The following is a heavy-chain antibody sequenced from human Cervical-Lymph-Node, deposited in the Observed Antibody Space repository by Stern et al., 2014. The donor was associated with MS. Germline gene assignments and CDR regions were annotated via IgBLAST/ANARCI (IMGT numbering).Heavy chain of an antibody. J-gene: IGHJ4*02. V-gene: IGHV3-9*01. CDR2: INWNSGSL. CDR1: GFTFDDYA. D-gene: IGHD2-21*01. CDR3: ARAYGGTYYYDF. Sequence: VQLMQSGGGLVQPGRSLSLSCVASGFTFDDYAMHWVRQAPGKGLEWVSSINWNSGSLAYADSVKGRFTISRDNAQNSLFLQMNSLSAEDTAFYYCARAYGGTYYYDFWGQGTLVTVSS.